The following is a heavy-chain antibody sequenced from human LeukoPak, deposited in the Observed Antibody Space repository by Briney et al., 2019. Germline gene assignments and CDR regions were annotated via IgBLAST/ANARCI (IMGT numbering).Heavy chain of an antibody. CDR1: GFTFDNYV. J-gene: IGHJ5*02. V-gene: IGHV3-9*01. D-gene: IGHD2-2*01. CDR3: ARDHRYCSSTSCYRWFDP. CDR2: ITPNSGGV. Sequence: GGSLRLSCAASGFTFDNYVMHWVRLVPGKGLECVSSITPNSGGVGYAASVKGRFTISRDNARNSLYLQMNSLRAEDTAVYYCARDHRYCSSTSCYRWFDPWGQGTLVTVSS.